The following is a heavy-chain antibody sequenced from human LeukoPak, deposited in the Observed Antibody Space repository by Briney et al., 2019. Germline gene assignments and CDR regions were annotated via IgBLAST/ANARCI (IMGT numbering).Heavy chain of an antibody. CDR3: ARDGGAAALSY. D-gene: IGHD6-13*01. J-gene: IGHJ4*02. Sequence: ASVKVSCKASGYTFTSYYMRWVRQAPGQGLEWMGIINPSGGSTSYAQKFQGRVTMTRDMSTSTVYMELSSLRSEDTAVYYCARDGGAAALSYWGQGTLVTVSS. V-gene: IGHV1-46*01. CDR2: INPSGGST. CDR1: GYTFTSYY.